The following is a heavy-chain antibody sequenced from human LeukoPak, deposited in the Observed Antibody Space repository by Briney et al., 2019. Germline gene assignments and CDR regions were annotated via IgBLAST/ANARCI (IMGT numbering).Heavy chain of an antibody. V-gene: IGHV4-59*01. CDR1: GGSISSYY. D-gene: IGHD3-10*01. J-gene: IGHJ5*02. Sequence: SETLSLTCTASGGSISSYYWSWLRQPPGKGLEWIGYIYYSGSTNYNPSLKSRVTISVDTSKNQFSLKLSSVTAADTAVYYCARGDMVRGVDGLRFDPWGQGTLVTVSS. CDR2: IYYSGST. CDR3: ARGDMVRGVDGLRFDP.